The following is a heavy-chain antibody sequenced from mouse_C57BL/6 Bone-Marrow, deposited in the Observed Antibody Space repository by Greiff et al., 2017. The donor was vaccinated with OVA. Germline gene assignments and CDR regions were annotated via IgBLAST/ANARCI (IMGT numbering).Heavy chain of an antibody. Sequence: QVQLQQSGPELVKPGASVKISCKASGYAFSSSWMNWVKQRPGKGLEWIGRIYPGDGDTNYNGKFKGKATLTADKSSSTAYMHLSSLTSEESAVYICAREDEYGWYFDGWGTGTTVTVSS. J-gene: IGHJ1*03. CDR3: AREDEYGWYFDG. CDR1: GYAFSSSW. CDR2: IYPGDGDT. D-gene: IGHD5-2*01. V-gene: IGHV1-82*01.